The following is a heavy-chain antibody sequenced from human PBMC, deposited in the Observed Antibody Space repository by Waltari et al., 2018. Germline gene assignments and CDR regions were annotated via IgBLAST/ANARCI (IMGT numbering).Heavy chain of an antibody. CDR1: GYTFTSYA. CDR2: INAGNRNT. V-gene: IGHV1-3*01. D-gene: IGHD5-18*01. CDR3: ARGRDTAMVRTNYYFDY. J-gene: IGHJ4*02. Sequence: QVQLVQSGAEVKKPGASVKVSCKASGYTFTSYAMHWVRQAPGQRLEWMGWINAGNRNTKYSQNFQGRVTITRDTSASPAYMELSSLRYEDTAVYYCARGRDTAMVRTNYYFDYWGQGTLVTVSS.